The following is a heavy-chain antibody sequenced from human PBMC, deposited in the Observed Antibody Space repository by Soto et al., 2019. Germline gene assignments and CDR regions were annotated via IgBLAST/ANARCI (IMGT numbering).Heavy chain of an antibody. D-gene: IGHD1-1*01. V-gene: IGHV1-18*01. Sequence: QAKLVQCGAEVKKPGASVKVSCKASGYTFTSYGISCVRQAPGQGLEWMGWISAYNGITNYAQKLQGRVPMNTDTSTSTAYTELRSLRYADTVVYYCARNHQGTDYCGQRTLVTVSS. CDR3: ARNHQGTDY. CDR1: GYTFTSYG. J-gene: IGHJ4*02. CDR2: ISAYNGIT.